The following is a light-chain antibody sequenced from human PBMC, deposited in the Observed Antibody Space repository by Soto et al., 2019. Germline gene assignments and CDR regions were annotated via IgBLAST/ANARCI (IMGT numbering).Light chain of an antibody. J-gene: IGKJ5*01. V-gene: IGKV3-15*01. CDR2: GAS. CDR3: QHYTLYSAP. Sequence: EIVMTQSPATLSVSPGERATLSCRASQSINSNLTWYQQKPGQAPRLLIYGASTRATGIPARFSGSGSGTEFTLTISSLQSEDFATYFCQHYTLYSAPFGQGTRV. CDR1: QSINSN.